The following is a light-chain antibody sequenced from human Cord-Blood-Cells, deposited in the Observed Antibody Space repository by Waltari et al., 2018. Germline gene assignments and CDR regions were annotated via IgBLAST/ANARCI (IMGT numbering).Light chain of an antibody. CDR3: QQYYSYPPLT. CDR1: QDISNY. Sequence: DIQMTQSPSSLSASVGDRVTITCQASQDISNYLNWYQQKPGKAHKLLIYDASNLETGVPSRFSGSGSGTDFTFTISSLQPEDIATYYCQQYYSYPPLTFGGGTKVEIK. CDR2: DAS. V-gene: IGKV1-33*01. J-gene: IGKJ4*01.